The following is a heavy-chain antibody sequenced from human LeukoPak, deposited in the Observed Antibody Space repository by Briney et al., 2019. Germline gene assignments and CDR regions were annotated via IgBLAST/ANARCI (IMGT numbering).Heavy chain of an antibody. Sequence: SETLSLTCTVSGASISSSSYYWGWIRQPPGKGLEWIGSIYYSGSTCYNPSLKSRVTISVDTSKNQFSLKLSSVTAADTAVYYCARGEYNRKLWRQMSWFDPWGQGPLVTVSS. CDR2: IYYSGST. J-gene: IGHJ5*02. CDR1: GASISSSSYY. D-gene: IGHD1-14*01. CDR3: ARGEYNRKLWRQMSWFDP. V-gene: IGHV4-39*07.